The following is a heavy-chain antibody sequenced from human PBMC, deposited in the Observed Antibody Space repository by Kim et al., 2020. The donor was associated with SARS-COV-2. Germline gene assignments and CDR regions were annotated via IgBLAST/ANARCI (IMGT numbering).Heavy chain of an antibody. D-gene: IGHD1-26*01. J-gene: IGHJ4*02. CDR2: ISYDGSNK. CDR3: ARKQLGATSPDY. V-gene: IGHV3-33*05. CDR1: GFTFSSYG. Sequence: GGSLRLSCAASGFTFSSYGMHWVRQAPGKGLEWVAVISYDGSNKYYADSVKGRFTISRDNSKNTLYLQMNSLRAEDTAVYYCARKQLGATSPDYWGQGTLVTVSS.